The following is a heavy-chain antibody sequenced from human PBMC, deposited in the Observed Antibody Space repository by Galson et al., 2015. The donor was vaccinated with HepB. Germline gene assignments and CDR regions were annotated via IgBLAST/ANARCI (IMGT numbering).Heavy chain of an antibody. Sequence: PALVKPTQTLTLTCTFSGLSLSTSGVSVGWIRKPPGKALEWLALIYWDDDKRYSPSLQRRLSITKDTSKSQVVLTMTNMDPVDTATYYCAHSHIGVDGIYKEEKRFDAWGQGTLVIVSS. V-gene: IGHV2-5*02. CDR3: AHSHIGVDGIYKEEKRFDA. J-gene: IGHJ4*02. D-gene: IGHD2-2*01. CDR1: GLSLSTSGVS. CDR2: IYWDDDK.